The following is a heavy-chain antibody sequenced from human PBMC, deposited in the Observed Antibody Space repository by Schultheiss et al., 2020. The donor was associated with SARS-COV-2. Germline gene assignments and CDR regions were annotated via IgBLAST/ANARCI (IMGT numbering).Heavy chain of an antibody. CDR2: ISSSSSTI. CDR3: ARGQEGGWFDP. CDR1: GFTFSSYS. J-gene: IGHJ5*02. V-gene: IGHV3-48*01. Sequence: GESLKISCAASGFTFSSYSMNWVRQAPGKGLEWVSYISSSSSTIYYADSVKGRFTISRDNAKNSLYLQMNSLRAEDTAVYYCARGQEGGWFDPWGQGTLVTVSS. D-gene: IGHD3-16*01.